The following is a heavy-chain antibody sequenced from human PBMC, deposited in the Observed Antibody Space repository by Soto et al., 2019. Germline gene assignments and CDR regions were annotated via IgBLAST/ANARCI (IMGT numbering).Heavy chain of an antibody. CDR3: ARDLGGWPDY. Sequence: GASVKVSCKASGYTFTSYYMHWVRQAPGQGLEWMGIINPTSSTSYAQKFQGRVTMTRDTSTSTAYMELSSLRSEDTAVYYCARDLGGWPDYWGQGTLVTVSS. CDR1: GYTFTSYY. J-gene: IGHJ4*02. D-gene: IGHD2-15*01. V-gene: IGHV1-46*01. CDR2: INPTSST.